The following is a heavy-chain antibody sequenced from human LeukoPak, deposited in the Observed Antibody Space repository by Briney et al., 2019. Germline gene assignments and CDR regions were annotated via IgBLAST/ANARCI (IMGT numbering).Heavy chain of an antibody. Sequence: GGSLRLSCAASGLSVSTSYMSWVRQAPGKGLEWVAFISFDGSNENYADSVKGRFTISRDNSKNTLYLQMNSLRAEDTAVYYCAKDGGNWNDFDCWGQGTLVAVSS. CDR2: ISFDGSNE. CDR1: GLSVSTSY. J-gene: IGHJ4*02. V-gene: IGHV3-30*18. CDR3: AKDGGNWNDFDC. D-gene: IGHD1-1*01.